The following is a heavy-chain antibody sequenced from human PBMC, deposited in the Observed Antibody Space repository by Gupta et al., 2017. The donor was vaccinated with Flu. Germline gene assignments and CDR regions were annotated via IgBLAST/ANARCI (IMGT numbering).Heavy chain of an antibody. J-gene: IGHJ1*01. CDR2: INHSGST. CDR3: ARDADYFRL. Sequence: QVQLQQWGAGLLKPSETLSLTCAVYGGSFSNYYWSWIRQPPGKGLEWIGEINHSGSTSYNPSLKSRVTISIDTSKNQFSLKLTSVTAADTAVYYCARDADYFRLWSQGTLVTVSS. CDR1: GGSFSNYY. V-gene: IGHV4-34*01.